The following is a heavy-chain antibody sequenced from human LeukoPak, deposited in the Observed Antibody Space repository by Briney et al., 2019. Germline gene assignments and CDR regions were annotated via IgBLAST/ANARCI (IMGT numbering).Heavy chain of an antibody. CDR2: INGSGRST. J-gene: IGHJ4*02. CDR3: AKVVGMTLDHFDY. Sequence: GGSLRLSCAASGFTFSSHAMSWIRQAPGKGLEWVSAINGSGRSTYYAHPVKGRFTISRDNSKNPLYLQMISVTAEDTAVYYCAKVVGMTLDHFDYWGGGALVTVAS. D-gene: IGHD1-14*01. V-gene: IGHV3-23*01. CDR1: GFTFSSHA.